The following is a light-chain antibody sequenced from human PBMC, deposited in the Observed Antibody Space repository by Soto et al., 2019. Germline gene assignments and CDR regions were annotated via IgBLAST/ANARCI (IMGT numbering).Light chain of an antibody. J-gene: IGKJ2*02. V-gene: IGKV1-39*01. Sequence: DIQMTQSPSSLSASVGDRVTITCRASQSISTYLNWYQQKVGKAPQLLIYAASILQRGVPSRFSGSGSVTDFTLSISTLQPEDFATDYCQHSYSTPRTFGQGTKLEIK. CDR1: QSISTY. CDR2: AAS. CDR3: QHSYSTPRT.